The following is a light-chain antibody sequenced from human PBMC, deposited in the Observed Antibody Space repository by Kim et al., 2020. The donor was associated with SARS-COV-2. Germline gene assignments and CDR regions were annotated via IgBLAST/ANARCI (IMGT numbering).Light chain of an antibody. Sequence: SPGESASLSCAASQAVSRKFLAWYQQKPGQAPRLLIYGAPTRATGTPDRFSGSGTETHFTLTISRLEAEDFAVYFCQQYGSPPQTFGQGTKVDIK. CDR1: QAVSRKF. V-gene: IGKV3-20*01. J-gene: IGKJ1*01. CDR3: QQYGSPPQT. CDR2: GAP.